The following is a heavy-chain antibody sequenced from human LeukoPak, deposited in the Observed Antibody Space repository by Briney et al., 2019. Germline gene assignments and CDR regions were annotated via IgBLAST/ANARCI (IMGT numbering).Heavy chain of an antibody. CDR2: ISAYNGNT. CDR3: ARDGGRSYDLDY. V-gene: IGHV1-18*01. D-gene: IGHD3-16*01. CDR1: GYTFTSYG. J-gene: IGHJ4*02. Sequence: ASVKVSCKASGYTFTSYGISWVRQAPGQGLEWMGWISAYNGNTDYAQSLQGRVTMTIDTSTSTVYMELRSLRSDDTAVYYCARDGGRSYDLDYWGQGTLVTVSS.